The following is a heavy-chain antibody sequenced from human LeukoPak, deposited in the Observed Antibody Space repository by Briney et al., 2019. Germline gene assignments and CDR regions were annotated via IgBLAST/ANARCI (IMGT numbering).Heavy chain of an antibody. D-gene: IGHD3-10*01. CDR2: IRYDGSNK. CDR1: GFTFSSYS. J-gene: IGHJ6*03. Sequence: GGSLRLSCAASGFTFSSYSMNWVRQAPGKGLEWVAFIRYDGSNKYYADSVKGRFTISRDNSKNTLYLQTDSLRAEGTAVYYCAKDNTRGGYYYYYMDAWGKGTTVTVSS. V-gene: IGHV3-30*02. CDR3: AKDNTRGGYYYYYMDA.